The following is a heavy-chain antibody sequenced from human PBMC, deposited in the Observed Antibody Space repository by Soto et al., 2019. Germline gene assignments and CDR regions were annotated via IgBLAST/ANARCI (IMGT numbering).Heavy chain of an antibody. CDR3: ATRWFGVSLKTEFDY. Sequence: EVQLVESGGGLVQPGGSLRLSCAASGFTFSSYSMNWVRQAPGKGLEWVSYISSSSSTIYYADSVKGRFTISRDNAKNSLYLQMNSLRAEDTAVYYCATRWFGVSLKTEFDYWGQGTLVTVSS. CDR1: GFTFSSYS. D-gene: IGHD3-10*01. V-gene: IGHV3-48*01. CDR2: ISSSSSTI. J-gene: IGHJ4*02.